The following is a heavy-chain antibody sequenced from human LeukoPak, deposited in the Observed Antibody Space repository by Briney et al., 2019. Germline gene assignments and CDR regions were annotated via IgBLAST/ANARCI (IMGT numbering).Heavy chain of an antibody. CDR1: GFTFSSYA. CDR2: ISYDGSNK. Sequence: GGSLRLSCAASGFTFSSYAMHWVRQAPGKGLESVAVISYDGSNKYYADSVKGRFTISRDNSKNTLYLQMNSLRAEDTAVYYCARAIITMIVVVPPGNHWGQGTLVTVSS. V-gene: IGHV3-30*04. J-gene: IGHJ4*02. CDR3: ARAIITMIVVVPPGNH. D-gene: IGHD3-22*01.